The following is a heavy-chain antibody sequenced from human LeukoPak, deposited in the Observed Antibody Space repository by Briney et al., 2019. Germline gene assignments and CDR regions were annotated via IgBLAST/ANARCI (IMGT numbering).Heavy chain of an antibody. CDR3: AKDLTYYYGLGSSTNAFDI. D-gene: IGHD3-10*01. CDR2: ISGSGDYT. J-gene: IGHJ3*02. CDR1: GFTFSNYA. V-gene: IGHV3-23*01. Sequence: QAGGSLRLSCAAAGFTFSNYAMSWVRQAPGKGLEWVSVISGSGDYTYYADSLKGRFTISRDNSKNTLYLQMNSLRAEDTALYYCAKDLTYYYGLGSSTNAFDIWGQGTMVTVSS.